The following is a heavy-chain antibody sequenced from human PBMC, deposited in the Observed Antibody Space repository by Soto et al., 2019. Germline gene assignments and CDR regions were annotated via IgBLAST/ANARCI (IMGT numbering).Heavy chain of an antibody. CDR3: ARHDSSGYYYYFDY. V-gene: IGHV1-18*01. CDR1: GYTFTSYG. D-gene: IGHD3-22*01. Sequence: ASVKVSCKASGYTFTSYGISWVRQAPGQGLEWMGWISAYNGNTNYAQKLQGRVTMTTDTSTSTAYMGLRSLRSDDTAVYYCARHDSSGYYYYFDYWGQGTLVTVSS. CDR2: ISAYNGNT. J-gene: IGHJ4*02.